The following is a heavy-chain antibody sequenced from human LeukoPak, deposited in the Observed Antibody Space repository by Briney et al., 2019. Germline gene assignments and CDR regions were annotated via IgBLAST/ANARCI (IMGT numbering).Heavy chain of an antibody. J-gene: IGHJ6*02. CDR3: ARDANYVWESPSLGMDV. CDR2: ITSSSSYT. CDR1: GFTVSSNY. Sequence: KPGGSLRLSCAASGFTVSSNYMSWVRQAPGKGLEWVSYITSSSSYTNYADSVKGRFTISRDNAKNSLYLQMNSLRAEDTAVYYCARDANYVWESPSLGMDVWGQGTTVTVSS. V-gene: IGHV3-11*06. D-gene: IGHD3-16*01.